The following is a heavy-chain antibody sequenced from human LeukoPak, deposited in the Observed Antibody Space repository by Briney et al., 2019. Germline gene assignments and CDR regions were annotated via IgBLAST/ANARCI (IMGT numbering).Heavy chain of an antibody. D-gene: IGHD2/OR15-2a*01. V-gene: IGHV4-39*07. J-gene: IGHJ3*02. Sequence: SETLSLTCTVSGGSISSSSYYWGWIRQPPGKGLEWIGSIYYSGSTYYNPSLKSRVTISVDTSKNQFSLKLSSVTAADTAVYYCARDATLYFPPGDAFDIWGQGTMVTVSS. CDR3: ARDATLYFPPGDAFDI. CDR1: GGSISSSSYY. CDR2: IYYSGST.